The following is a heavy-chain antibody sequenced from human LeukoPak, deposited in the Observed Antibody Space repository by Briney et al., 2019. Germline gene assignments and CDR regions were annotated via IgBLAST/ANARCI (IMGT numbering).Heavy chain of an antibody. Sequence: GESLKISCKCSGYSFTSYWIGWVRQTPGKGLEWMGIIYPGDSDTRYSPSFQGQVTISADKSISTAYLQWSSLKASDTAMYCCARRLYCSSTSCYYFDYWGQGTLVTVSS. CDR2: IYPGDSDT. CDR3: ARRLYCSSTSCYYFDY. CDR1: GYSFTSYW. V-gene: IGHV5-51*01. D-gene: IGHD2-2*01. J-gene: IGHJ4*02.